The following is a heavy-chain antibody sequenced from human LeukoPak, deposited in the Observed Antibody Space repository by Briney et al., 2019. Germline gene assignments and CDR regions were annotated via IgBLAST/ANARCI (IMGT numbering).Heavy chain of an antibody. Sequence: ASVKVSCKASGGTFSSYAISWVRQAPGQGLEWMGGIIPIFGTANYAQKFQGRVTITTDESTSTAYMELSSLRSEDTAVYYCAREKSAARSLDVWGKGTTVTVSS. CDR1: GGTFSSYA. V-gene: IGHV1-69*05. D-gene: IGHD6-6*01. J-gene: IGHJ6*04. CDR2: IIPIFGTA. CDR3: AREKSAARSLDV.